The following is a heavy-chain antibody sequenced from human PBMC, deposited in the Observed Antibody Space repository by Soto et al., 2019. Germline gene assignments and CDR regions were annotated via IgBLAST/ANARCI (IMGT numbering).Heavy chain of an antibody. CDR3: ARDGYHNGGIAFDY. Sequence: QVQLVESGGGVVQPGRSLRLSCAASGFPFSSYAKHWVRQAPGKGLEWVAVILYDGNNKYYADSVKGRFTISRDNSKNTLYLQMNSLRAEDTAVYYCARDGYHNGGIAFDYWGQGTLVTVSS. V-gene: IGHV3-30-3*01. CDR1: GFPFSSYA. D-gene: IGHD2-15*01. CDR2: ILYDGNNK. J-gene: IGHJ4*02.